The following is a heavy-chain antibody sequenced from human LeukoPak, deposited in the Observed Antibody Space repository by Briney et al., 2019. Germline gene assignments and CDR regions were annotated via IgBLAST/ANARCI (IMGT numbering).Heavy chain of an antibody. Sequence: SQTLSLTCTVSGYTITSGGFSWNWIRQPPGKGLEWIGCIYDRGPAYYNPSLKSRFTISVDRPKNQFFLNVTSLTAADTAVYYCARSRQASGLFNSWGQGTLVVVSS. J-gene: IGHJ5*01. CDR1: GYTITSGGFS. CDR3: ARSRQASGLFNS. V-gene: IGHV4-30-2*01. CDR2: IYDRGPA. D-gene: IGHD3-10*01.